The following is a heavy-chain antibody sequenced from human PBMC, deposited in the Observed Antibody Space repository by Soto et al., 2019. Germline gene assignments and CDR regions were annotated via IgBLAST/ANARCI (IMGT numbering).Heavy chain of an antibody. Sequence: PGGSLRLSCAASGFTFSSYGMHWVRQAPGKGLEWVAVISYDGSNKYYADSVKGRFTISRDNSKNTLYLQMNSLRAEDTAVYYCAKFASGSNPGDSWGQGTLVTVSS. J-gene: IGHJ4*02. D-gene: IGHD3-10*01. CDR3: AKFASGSNPGDS. CDR1: GFTFSSYG. V-gene: IGHV3-30*18. CDR2: ISYDGSNK.